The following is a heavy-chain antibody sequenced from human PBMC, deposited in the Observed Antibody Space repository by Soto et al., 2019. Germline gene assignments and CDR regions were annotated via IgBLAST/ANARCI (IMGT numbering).Heavy chain of an antibody. CDR1: GFTFSSYA. Sequence: QVQLVESGGGVVQPGRSLRLSCAASGFTFSSYAMHWVRQAPGKGLEWVAVISYDGSNKYYADSVKGRFTISRDNSKNPLYLQMTSLRAEDTAVYYCARVVAAIGAFDIWGQGTMVTVSS. CDR2: ISYDGSNK. D-gene: IGHD2-15*01. J-gene: IGHJ3*02. CDR3: ARVVAAIGAFDI. V-gene: IGHV3-30-3*01.